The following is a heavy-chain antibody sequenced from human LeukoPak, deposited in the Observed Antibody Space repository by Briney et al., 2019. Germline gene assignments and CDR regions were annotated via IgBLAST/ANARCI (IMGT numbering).Heavy chain of an antibody. V-gene: IGHV3-23*01. J-gene: IGHJ6*02. CDR1: GFTFSSYA. CDR2: ISGSGGST. Sequence: GGSLRLSCAASGFTFSSYAMSWVRQAPGKGLEWVSAISGSGGSTYYADSVKGRFTISRDNSKNTLYLQMNSLRIEDTALYYCAKDRHSRTGGYGLDVWGQGTTVTVFS. D-gene: IGHD6-13*01. CDR3: AKDRHSRTGGYGLDV.